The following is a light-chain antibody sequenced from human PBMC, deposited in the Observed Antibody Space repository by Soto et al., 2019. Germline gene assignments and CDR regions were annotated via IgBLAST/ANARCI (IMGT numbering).Light chain of an antibody. V-gene: IGKV1-33*01. CDR2: DAS. CDR1: QDIRKY. CDR3: QQYRSWPRT. J-gene: IGKJ1*01. Sequence: IQMTQSPSSLSASVGDRVTITCQATQDIRKYLNWYQQKPGKAPKLLIYDASSLETGVPSRFSGSGSGTDFTLTISSLQSEDSATYYCQQYRSWPRTFGQGSKVEI.